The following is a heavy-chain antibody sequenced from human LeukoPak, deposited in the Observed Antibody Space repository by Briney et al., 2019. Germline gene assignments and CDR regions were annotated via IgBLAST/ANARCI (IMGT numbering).Heavy chain of an antibody. CDR2: IIAYNGNT. CDR3: ERAEWELLHLDY. V-gene: IGHV1-18*01. J-gene: IGHJ4*02. D-gene: IGHD1-26*01. CDR1: GYTFTSYG. Sequence: ASVKVSCKASGYTFTSYGISWVRQAPGQGLEWIGWIIAYNGNTNYAQKLQGRVTMSTDTSTSTAYMELRSLRSDDTAVYYCERAEWELLHLDYWGQGTLVTVSS.